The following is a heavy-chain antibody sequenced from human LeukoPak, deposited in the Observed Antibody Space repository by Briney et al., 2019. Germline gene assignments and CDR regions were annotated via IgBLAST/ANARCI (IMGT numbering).Heavy chain of an antibody. Sequence: GGSLRLSCAASGFTFSSYSMNWVRQAPGKGLEWVSSISSSSSYIYYADSVKGRFTISRDNAKNSLYLQMNSLRAEDTAVYYCARGGVAVAVNDAFDIWGQGTTVTVSS. CDR1: GFTFSSYS. V-gene: IGHV3-21*01. CDR2: ISSSSSYI. J-gene: IGHJ3*02. D-gene: IGHD6-19*01. CDR3: ARGGVAVAVNDAFDI.